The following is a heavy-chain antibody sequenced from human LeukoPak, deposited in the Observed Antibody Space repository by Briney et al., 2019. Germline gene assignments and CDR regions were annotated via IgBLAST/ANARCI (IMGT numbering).Heavy chain of an antibody. V-gene: IGHV1-18*01. CDR2: ISAYNGNT. CDR1: GYTFTSYG. J-gene: IGHJ4*02. Sequence: ASVKVSCKASGYTFTSYGISWVRQAPGQGLEWMGWISAYNGNTNYAQKLQGRVTMTTDTSTSTAYMELRSLRSDDTAVYYCARIETEDYGDYEGLSWPLGCWGQGTLVTVSS. D-gene: IGHD4-17*01. CDR3: ARIETEDYGDYEGLSWPLGC.